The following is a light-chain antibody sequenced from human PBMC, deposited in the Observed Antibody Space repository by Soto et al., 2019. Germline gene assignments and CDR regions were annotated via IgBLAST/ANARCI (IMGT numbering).Light chain of an antibody. Sequence: QSALTQPPSASGSPGQSVTISCTGTSSDVGGYNYVSWYQQHPGKAPKLMIYEVSKRPSGVPDRFSGSKSGNTAYLTISGLQAEDEADYYCSSFSSISTIIFGGGTKLTVL. J-gene: IGLJ2*01. CDR2: EVS. V-gene: IGLV2-8*01. CDR1: SSDVGGYNY. CDR3: SSFSSISTII.